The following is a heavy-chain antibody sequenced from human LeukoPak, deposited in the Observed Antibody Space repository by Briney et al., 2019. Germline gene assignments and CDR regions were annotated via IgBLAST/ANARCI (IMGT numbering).Heavy chain of an antibody. CDR2: ISTTYDI. J-gene: IGHJ4*02. CDR1: GFSLNSYS. CDR3: VRDYNWGFDY. Sequence: GGSLRLSCEASGFSLNSYSVNWVRQAPGKGLEWLSYISTTYDIYYADSVKGRFTISKDNAKNSLYLQMNSLRAEDTAVYYCVRDYNWGFDYWGQETLVAVSS. V-gene: IGHV3-21*05. D-gene: IGHD1-20*01.